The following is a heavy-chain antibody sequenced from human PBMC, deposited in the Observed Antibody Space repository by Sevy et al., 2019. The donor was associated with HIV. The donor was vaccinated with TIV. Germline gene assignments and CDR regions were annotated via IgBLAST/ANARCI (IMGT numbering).Heavy chain of an antibody. CDR2: ISPYNGKT. Sequence: ASVKVSCKASGYTFTSYGISWVRQAPGQGLEWMGWISPYNGKTNYPQKLQGRVTMTTDTSTSTAYMEVRSLRSDDTAVYYCARGYNWNINFDYWGQGTLVTVSS. CDR1: GYTFTSYG. D-gene: IGHD1-1*01. J-gene: IGHJ4*02. V-gene: IGHV1-18*01. CDR3: ARGYNWNINFDY.